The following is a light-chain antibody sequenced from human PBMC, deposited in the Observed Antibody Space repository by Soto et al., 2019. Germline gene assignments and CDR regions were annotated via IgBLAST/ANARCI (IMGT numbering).Light chain of an antibody. CDR3: QQYGGPPPIT. V-gene: IGKV3-20*01. CDR1: QNVDSNY. Sequence: EIVLTQSPGTLSLSPGERATLSCRASQNVDSNYLAWYQQKPGQAPRLLIYGASNRAAGIPDRFSGSGSGTDFTLTIDRLEPGDFAVYFCQQYGGPPPITFGQGTRLEIK. CDR2: GAS. J-gene: IGKJ5*01.